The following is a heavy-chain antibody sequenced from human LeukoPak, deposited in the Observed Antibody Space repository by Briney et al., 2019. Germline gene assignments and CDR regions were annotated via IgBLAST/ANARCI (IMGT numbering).Heavy chain of an antibody. Sequence: GGSLRLFCAASGFTFSSYWMVWVPQAPGKGVEWVGNIKPDGCEKFYVDSVKRRFTISRDNANNSLYLQMNSLRVEDTAVYYCARDKYGAYFDSWGQGTLVTVSS. J-gene: IGHJ4*02. CDR2: IKPDGCEK. V-gene: IGHV3-7*04. CDR1: GFTFSSYW. D-gene: IGHD4-17*01. CDR3: ARDKYGAYFDS.